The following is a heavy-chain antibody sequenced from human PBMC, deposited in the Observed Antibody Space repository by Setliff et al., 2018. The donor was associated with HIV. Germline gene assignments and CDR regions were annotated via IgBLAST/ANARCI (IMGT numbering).Heavy chain of an antibody. J-gene: IGHJ6*03. CDR3: ASSGYNYGGYYMDV. Sequence: GGSLRLSCAASGFTFSSYGMHWVRQGPGKGLEWVANIKQDGSEKYYADSVQGRFTISRDNGKNSLYLQMNSLRAEDTAVYYCASSGYNYGGYYMDVWGKGTTVTVSS. V-gene: IGHV3-7*03. CDR1: GFTFSSYG. D-gene: IGHD5-18*01. CDR2: IKQDGSEK.